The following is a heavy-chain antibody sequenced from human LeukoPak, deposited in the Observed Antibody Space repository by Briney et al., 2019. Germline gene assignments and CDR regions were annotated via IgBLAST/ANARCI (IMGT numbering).Heavy chain of an antibody. J-gene: IGHJ3*02. CDR3: ARDQYTVISPASI. CDR2: ISSSSSYI. V-gene: IGHV3-21*01. CDR1: GFTFSSYS. Sequence: PGGSLRLSCAASGFTFSSYSMNWVRQAPGKGLEWVSSISSSSSYIYYADSVKGRFTISRDNAKNSLYLQMNSLRAEDTAIYYCARDQYTVISPASIWGQGTMVSVSS. D-gene: IGHD2-21*01.